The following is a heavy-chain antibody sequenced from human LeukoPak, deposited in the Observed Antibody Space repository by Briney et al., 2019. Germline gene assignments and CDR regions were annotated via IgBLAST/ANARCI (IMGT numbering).Heavy chain of an antibody. CDR3: ARDSGVDSSSWGYFDY. V-gene: IGHV3-30-3*01. D-gene: IGHD6-13*01. J-gene: IGHJ4*02. CDR1: GFTFSSYA. Sequence: PGGSLRLSRAASGFTFSSYAMPWVRQAPGKGLGWVAVISYDGSNKYYADSVKGRFTISRDNSKNTLYLQMNSLRAEDTAVYYCARDSGVDSSSWGYFDYWGQGTLVTVSS. CDR2: ISYDGSNK.